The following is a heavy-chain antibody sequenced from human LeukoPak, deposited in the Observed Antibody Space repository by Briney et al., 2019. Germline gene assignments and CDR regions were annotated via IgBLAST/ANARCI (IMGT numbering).Heavy chain of an antibody. CDR1: GFSFSNYA. CDR3: AKANWVSTADAVW. D-gene: IGHD3-16*01. V-gene: IGHV3-23*01. J-gene: IGHJ4*02. Sequence: PGGSLRLSCAASGFSFSNYAMSWGRHAPARGPEWVSSMRGCGETFYSDSVKGRFTLSRDDSTNTVYLQLNNLRVEDTAIYHCAKANWVSTADAVWWGQGTQVTVSS. CDR2: MRGCGET.